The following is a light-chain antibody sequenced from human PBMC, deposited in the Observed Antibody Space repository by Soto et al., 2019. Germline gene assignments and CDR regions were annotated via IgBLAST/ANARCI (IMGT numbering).Light chain of an antibody. CDR2: DVT. J-gene: IGLJ1*01. CDR3: FSYIRGNTYV. V-gene: IGLV2-18*02. Sequence: QSALTQPPSVSGSPGQSVTISCTGTSSDVGSYNRVSWYQQPPGTVPKVMIYDVTNRPSGVPDRFSGSKSGNTASLTISGLQAEVEADYYSFSYIRGNTYVFGTGTKVTV. CDR1: SSDVGSYNR.